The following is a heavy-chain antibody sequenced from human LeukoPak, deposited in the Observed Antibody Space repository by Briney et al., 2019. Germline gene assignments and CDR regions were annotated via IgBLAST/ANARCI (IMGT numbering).Heavy chain of an antibody. V-gene: IGHV1-2*02. D-gene: IGHD6-19*01. CDR2: INPNSGGT. CDR3: ARVLYSSGWPYFDY. CDR1: GYTFTGYY. Sequence: GASVKVSCKASGYTFTGYYMHWVRQAPGQGLEWMGWINPNSGGTNYAQKFQGRVTMTRDTSISTAYMVLSRLRSDDTAVYYCARVLYSSGWPYFDYWGQGTLVTVSS. J-gene: IGHJ4*02.